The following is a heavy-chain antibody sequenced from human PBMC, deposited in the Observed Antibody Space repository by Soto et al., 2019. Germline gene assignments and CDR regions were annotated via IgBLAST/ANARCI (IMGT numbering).Heavy chain of an antibody. D-gene: IGHD2-15*01. J-gene: IGHJ3*02. CDR3: ARGFDIVVVVAATRGAFDI. CDR2: ISSSSSYI. CDR1: GFTFSSYS. V-gene: IGHV3-21*01. Sequence: EVQLVESGGGLVKPGGSLRLSCAASGFTFSSYSMNWVRQAPGKGLEWVSSISSSSSYIYYADSVKGRFTISRDNAENSLYLQMNSLRAEDTAVYYCARGFDIVVVVAATRGAFDIWGQGTMVTVSS.